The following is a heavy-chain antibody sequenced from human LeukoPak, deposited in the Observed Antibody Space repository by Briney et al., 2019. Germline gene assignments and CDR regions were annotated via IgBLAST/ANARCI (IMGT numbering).Heavy chain of an antibody. D-gene: IGHD6-19*01. CDR1: GFTFSSYA. CDR3: AKTRSTLWQWLAPFDY. V-gene: IGHV3-23*01. J-gene: IGHJ4*02. Sequence: GGSLRLSCAASGFTFSSYAMSWVRQAPGKGLEWFSAISGSGGSTYYADSVKGRFTISRDNSKNTPYLQMNSLRAEDTAVYYCAKTRSTLWQWLAPFDYWGQGTLVTVSS. CDR2: ISGSGGST.